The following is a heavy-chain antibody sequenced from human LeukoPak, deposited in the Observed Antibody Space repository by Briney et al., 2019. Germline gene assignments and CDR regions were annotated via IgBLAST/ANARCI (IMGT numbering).Heavy chain of an antibody. CDR2: IRYDGSKK. CDR1: GFTFSSYS. Sequence: PEGSLRLSCAASGFTFSSYSMHWVRQAPGKGLEWVAFIRYDGSKKKYADSVKGRFTISRDNSKNTLYLLMNSLRPEDTAVYYCANDQGRDYFDYWGQGTLVTVSS. CDR3: ANDQGRDYFDY. J-gene: IGHJ4*02. V-gene: IGHV3-30*02.